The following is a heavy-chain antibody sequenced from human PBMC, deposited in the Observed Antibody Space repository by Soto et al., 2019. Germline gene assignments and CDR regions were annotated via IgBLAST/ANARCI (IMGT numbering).Heavy chain of an antibody. V-gene: IGHV1-18*01. Sequence: ASVKVSCKASGYTFTSYGISWVRQAPGQGLEWMGWISAYNGNTNYAQKLQGRVTMTTDTSTSTAYMELRSLRSDDTAVYYCARRYYDFPVDPYYFDYWGQGTLVTVSS. CDR2: ISAYNGNT. CDR1: GYTFTSYG. CDR3: ARRYYDFPVDPYYFDY. J-gene: IGHJ4*02. D-gene: IGHD3-3*01.